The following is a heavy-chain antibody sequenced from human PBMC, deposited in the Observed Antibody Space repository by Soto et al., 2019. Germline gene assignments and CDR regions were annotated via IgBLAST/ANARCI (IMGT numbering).Heavy chain of an antibody. CDR3: ARQIYDSDTGPNFQYYFDS. CDR2: IDPSDSQT. J-gene: IGHJ4*02. V-gene: IGHV5-10-1*01. CDR1: GYSFAGYW. Sequence: RGESLKIYCKGSGYSFAGYWITWVRQKPGKGLEWMGRIDPSDSQTYYSPSFRGHVTISVTKSITTVFLQWSSLRASDTAMYYCARQIYDSDTGPNFQYYFDSWGQGTPVTVSS. D-gene: IGHD3-22*01.